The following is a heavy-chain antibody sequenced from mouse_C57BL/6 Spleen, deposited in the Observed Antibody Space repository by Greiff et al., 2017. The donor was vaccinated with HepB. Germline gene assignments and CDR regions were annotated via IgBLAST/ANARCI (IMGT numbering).Heavy chain of an antibody. CDR2: IRLKSDNYAT. V-gene: IGHV6-3*01. CDR1: GFTFSNYW. J-gene: IGHJ1*03. Sequence: EVKLVESGGGLVQPGGSMQLSCVASGFTFSNYWMNWVRQSPEKGLEWVAQIRLKSDNYATHYAESVKGRFTISRDDSKSSVYLQMNNLRAEDTGIYYCTGRPRRYFDVWGTGTTVTVSS. CDR3: TGRPRRYFDV.